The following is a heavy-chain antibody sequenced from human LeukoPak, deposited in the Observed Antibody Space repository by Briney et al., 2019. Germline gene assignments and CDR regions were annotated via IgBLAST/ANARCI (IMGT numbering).Heavy chain of an antibody. J-gene: IGHJ6*04. CDR1: GYTFTSYD. D-gene: IGHD1-1*01. Sequence: ASVNVSCKASGYTFTSYDIHWVRQATGQGLEWMGRMNPNNGNTGDAQKFQGRVTMTRDPSISTAYMELSSLRSEDTGVYFCARALAGTAELDVWGKGTTVTVSS. CDR3: ARALAGTAELDV. V-gene: IGHV1-8*01. CDR2: MNPNNGNT.